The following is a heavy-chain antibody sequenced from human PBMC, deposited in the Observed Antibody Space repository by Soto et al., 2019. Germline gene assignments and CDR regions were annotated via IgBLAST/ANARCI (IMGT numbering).Heavy chain of an antibody. CDR3: ARGGGSYRYYYSGMDV. CDR2: INAGNGNT. V-gene: IGHV1-3*01. Sequence: QVQLVQSGAEVKKPGASVKVSCKASGYTFTSYAMHWVRQAPGQRLEWMGWINAGNGNTKYSQKFQGRVTITRDTSASTGYMELSSLRSADTAVYYCARGGGSYRYYYSGMDVWGQGTTVTVSS. J-gene: IGHJ6*02. CDR1: GYTFTSYA. D-gene: IGHD1-26*01.